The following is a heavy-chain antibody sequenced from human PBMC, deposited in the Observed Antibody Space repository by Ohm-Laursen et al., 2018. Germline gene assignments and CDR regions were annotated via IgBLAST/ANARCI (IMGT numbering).Heavy chain of an antibody. CDR1: GGSISSYY. Sequence: SDTLSLTCTVSGGSISSYYWSWIRQPPGKGLEWIGYIYYSGTTNYNPSLKSRVTISVDTSKNQFSLKLSSVTAADTAVYYCAGGTEFYYDFWSGSSSWFDPWGQGTLVTVSS. CDR2: IYYSGTT. J-gene: IGHJ5*02. V-gene: IGHV4-59*07. D-gene: IGHD3-3*01. CDR3: AGGTEFYYDFWSGSSSWFDP.